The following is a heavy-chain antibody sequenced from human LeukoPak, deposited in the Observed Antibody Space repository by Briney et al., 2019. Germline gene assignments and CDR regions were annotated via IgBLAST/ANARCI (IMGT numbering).Heavy chain of an antibody. CDR3: ARRSYGRNFVLDS. Sequence: GEPLKISCRGSGYSFINYWIGWVRQMPGKGLEWMGIIYPGDSDTKYSPSFQGQVAISADKSISTAYLQWSSLKASDTAMYYCARRSYGRNFVLDSWGQGTLVTVSS. V-gene: IGHV5-51*01. CDR2: IYPGDSDT. D-gene: IGHD4-17*01. CDR1: GYSFINYW. J-gene: IGHJ4*02.